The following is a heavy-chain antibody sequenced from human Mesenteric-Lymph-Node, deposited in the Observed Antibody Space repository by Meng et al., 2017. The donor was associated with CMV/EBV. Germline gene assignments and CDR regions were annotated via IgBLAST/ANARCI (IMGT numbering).Heavy chain of an antibody. CDR2: ISWNSGSI. V-gene: IGHV3-9*01. CDR1: GFIFDDYA. J-gene: IGHJ4*02. D-gene: IGHD3-3*01. CDR3: AKAPGFGVVIVSFDY. Sequence: SLKISCAASGFIFDDYAMHWVRQAPGKGLEWVSGISWNSGSIGYADSVKGRFTISRDNAKNSLYLQMNSLRAEDTALYYCAKAPGFGVVIVSFDYWGQGTLVTVSS.